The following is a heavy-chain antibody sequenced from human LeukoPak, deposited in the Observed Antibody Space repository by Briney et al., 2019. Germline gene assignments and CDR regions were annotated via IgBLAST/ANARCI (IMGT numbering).Heavy chain of an antibody. D-gene: IGHD6-19*01. CDR2: IYPGDSDT. V-gene: IGHV5-51*01. CDR3: ARHLRAGHPLSCFDY. CDR1: RYHFTSYW. Sequence: PREALKIPCNGSRYHFTSYWIGWARQMPGKGLEWMGIIYPGDSDTRYGPSFQGQVTISADKSIRTAYLQWNSLKASDTAMYYCARHLRAGHPLSCFDYWGQGTLVTVSS. J-gene: IGHJ4*02.